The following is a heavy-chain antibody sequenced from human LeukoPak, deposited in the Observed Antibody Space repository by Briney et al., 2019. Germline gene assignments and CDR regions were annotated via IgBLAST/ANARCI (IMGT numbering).Heavy chain of an antibody. Sequence: GGSLRLSCAASGFTFSSYWMSWVRQAPGKGLEWVANIKQDGSGKYYVDSVKGRFTISRDNAKNSLYLQMNSLRAEDTAVYYCAISGSYYPYYFDYWGQGTLVTVSS. D-gene: IGHD1-26*01. CDR3: AISGSYYPYYFDY. CDR2: IKQDGSGK. J-gene: IGHJ4*02. V-gene: IGHV3-7*01. CDR1: GFTFSSYW.